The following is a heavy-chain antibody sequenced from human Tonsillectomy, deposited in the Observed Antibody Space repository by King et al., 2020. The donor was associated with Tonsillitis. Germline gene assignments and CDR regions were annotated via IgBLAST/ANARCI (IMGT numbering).Heavy chain of an antibody. CDR3: AGSRDSGWFFDY. D-gene: IGHD6-19*01. CDR1: GYSFTSYW. V-gene: IGHV5-51*01. J-gene: IGHJ4*02. CDR2: ICPADSHT. Sequence: VQLVESGAEVKKPGESLKISCKGSGYSFTSYWIAWVRQMPGKGLEWMGIICPADSHTRYNPSFQGQVTISVDNSINTAYLHLSSLKASDTTMYFCAGSRDSGWFFDYWGQGTLGTGPS.